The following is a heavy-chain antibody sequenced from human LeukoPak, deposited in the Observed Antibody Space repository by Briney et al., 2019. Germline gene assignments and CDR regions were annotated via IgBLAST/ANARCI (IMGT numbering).Heavy chain of an antibody. J-gene: IGHJ6*03. D-gene: IGHD6-19*01. CDR2: ISTSGST. CDR3: ARRTRYGSTPGYSSGWYQQKPAPYYYYYYMDV. V-gene: IGHV4-4*07. Sequence: SETLSLTCTVSGGSISSYYWSWIRQPAGKGLESIGHISTSGSTNYNPSLKSRVTMSVDTSKNQFSLKLSSVTAADTAVYYCARRTRYGSTPGYSSGWYQQKPAPYYYYYYMDVWGKGTTVTISS. CDR1: GGSISSYY.